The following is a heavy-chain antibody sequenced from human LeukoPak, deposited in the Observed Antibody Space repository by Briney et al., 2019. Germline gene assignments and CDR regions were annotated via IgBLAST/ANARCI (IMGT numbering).Heavy chain of an antibody. J-gene: IGHJ4*02. Sequence: SETLSLTCAVSGYSISSGYQWAWIRQPPGKGPEWLGSIHYSGTTYYKASLKSRVTISVDTSQNQFSLKLTSVTAADTAVYYCARKGRSSSFDYWGQGTLIAVSS. CDR1: GYSISSGYQ. D-gene: IGHD6-13*01. CDR2: IHYSGTT. CDR3: ARKGRSSSFDY. V-gene: IGHV4-38-2*01.